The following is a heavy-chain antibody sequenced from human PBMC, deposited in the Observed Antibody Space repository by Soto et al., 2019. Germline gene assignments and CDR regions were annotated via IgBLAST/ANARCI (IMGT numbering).Heavy chain of an antibody. CDR1: EFTFNSYS. D-gene: IGHD1-26*01. Sequence: PGGSLRLSCAASEFTFNSYSMSWVRQAPGKGLEWVSSISSSSNYIYYADSVKGRFTISRDNAKNSLYLQMNSQRAAETAVYYCARHGITGSYYDAFDIWGQGTMVTVSS. V-gene: IGHV3-21*01. CDR3: ARHGITGSYYDAFDI. CDR2: ISSSSNYI. J-gene: IGHJ3*02.